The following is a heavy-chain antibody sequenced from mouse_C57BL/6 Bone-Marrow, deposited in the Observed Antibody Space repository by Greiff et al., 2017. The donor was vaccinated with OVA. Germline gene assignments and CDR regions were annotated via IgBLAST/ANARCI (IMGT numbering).Heavy chain of an antibody. Sequence: GLEWIGMIHPNSVSTNYNEKFKSKATLTVDKSSSTAYMQLSSLTSEDSAVYYCASRGDYYRRVFAYWGQGTLVTVSA. CDR3: ASRGDYYRRVFAY. V-gene: IGHV1-64*01. CDR2: IHPNSVST. D-gene: IGHD2-14*01. J-gene: IGHJ3*01.